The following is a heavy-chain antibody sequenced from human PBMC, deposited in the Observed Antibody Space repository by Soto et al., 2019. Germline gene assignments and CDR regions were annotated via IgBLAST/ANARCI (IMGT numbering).Heavy chain of an antibody. CDR3: ARDKITGLFDY. J-gene: IGHJ4*02. Sequence: SETLSLTCTVSGGSISSGGYYWSWIRQHPGKGLEWIGEINHSGSTNYNPSLKNRVTISVDTSKNQFSLKLTSVTAADTAVYYCARDKITGLFDYWGQGTLVTVSS. V-gene: IGHV4-31*03. CDR1: GGSISSGGYY. D-gene: IGHD2-8*02. CDR2: INHSGST.